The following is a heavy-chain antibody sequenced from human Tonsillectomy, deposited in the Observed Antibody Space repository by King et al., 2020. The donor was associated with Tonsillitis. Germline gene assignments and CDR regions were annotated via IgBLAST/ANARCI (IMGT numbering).Heavy chain of an antibody. D-gene: IGHD6-6*01. CDR3: ARDRLAARPEAFDM. CDR1: GYTFTSHG. CDR2: SSAYNGNT. J-gene: IGHJ3*02. V-gene: IGHV1-18*01. Sequence: VQLVESGAEVKKPGASVKVSCKASGYTFTSHGINWVRQAPGQGLEWMGWSSAYNGNTNYAQNFQGRVTMTTDTSTNTAYMELRSLRSDDTAVDYCARDRLAARPEAFDMWAQGTVVTVSS.